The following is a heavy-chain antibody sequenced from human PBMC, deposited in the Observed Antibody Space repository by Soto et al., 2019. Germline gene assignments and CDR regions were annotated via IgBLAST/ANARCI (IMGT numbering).Heavy chain of an antibody. D-gene: IGHD3-22*01. Sequence: QVQLQESGPGLVKPSQTLSLTCTVSGGSISSGGYYWSWIRQHPGKGLEWIGYIYYSGSTSYNPSRKSRVTISVDTSKNQFSLKLSSVTAADTAVYYCAREDYYDSSGYYYDYYFDYWGQGTLVTVSS. CDR3: AREDYYDSSGYYYDYYFDY. J-gene: IGHJ4*02. V-gene: IGHV4-31*03. CDR1: GGSISSGGYY. CDR2: IYYSGST.